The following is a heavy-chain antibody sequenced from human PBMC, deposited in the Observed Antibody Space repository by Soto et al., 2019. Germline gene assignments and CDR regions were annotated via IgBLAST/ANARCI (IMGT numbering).Heavy chain of an antibody. D-gene: IGHD3-10*01. J-gene: IGHJ4*02. CDR1: GESMRSGDFY. CDR2: IYHSGST. V-gene: IGHV4-30-4*01. Sequence: LSLTCSVSGESMRSGDFYWSWIRQPPGKGLEWIGYIYHSGSTYYNPSLTSRVSISVDTTKNQFSLKLKSVTAADTALYFCARRVLWVRSVRQPQFCFDFWGQGMLVTVSS. CDR3: ARRVLWVRSVRQPQFCFDF.